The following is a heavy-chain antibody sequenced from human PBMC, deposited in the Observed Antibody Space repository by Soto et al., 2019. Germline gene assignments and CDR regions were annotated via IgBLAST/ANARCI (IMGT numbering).Heavy chain of an antibody. V-gene: IGHV1-69*13. CDR1: GGTFSNFV. D-gene: IGHD2-21*01. CDR2: NIPNYGTA. Sequence: GASVKVSCKASGGTFSNFVISWVRQAPGQGLEWMGGNIPNYGTANYAQKFQGRVTIIADESTGTTYMELTSLRSDDTAVYYCARAPILVGETTYENYFDYWGQGTLVTVSS. CDR3: ARAPILVGETTYENYFDY. J-gene: IGHJ4*02.